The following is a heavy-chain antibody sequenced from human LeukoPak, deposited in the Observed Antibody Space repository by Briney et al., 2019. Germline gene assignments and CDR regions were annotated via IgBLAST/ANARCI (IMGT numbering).Heavy chain of an antibody. J-gene: IGHJ6*02. Sequence: GGSLRLSCAASGFTFSNYAIHWVRQAPGKGLEWVAVTSYDGSNKYYADSVKGRFTITRDNSKNTLYLQMNSLRAEDTAVYYCARDRLGGSYYFYYYDMDVWGQGTTVTVSS. V-gene: IGHV3-30*04. D-gene: IGHD1-26*01. CDR2: TSYDGSNK. CDR1: GFTFSNYA. CDR3: ARDRLGGSYYFYYYDMDV.